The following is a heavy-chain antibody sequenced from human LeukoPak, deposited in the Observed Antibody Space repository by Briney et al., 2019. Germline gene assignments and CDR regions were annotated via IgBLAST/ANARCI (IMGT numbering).Heavy chain of an antibody. V-gene: IGHV1-2*02. CDR2: INPNSGGT. CDR1: GYTFSGYY. D-gene: IGHD5-18*01. Sequence: GASVKVSCKASGYTFSGYYMHWVRQAPGQGLEWMGWINPNSGGTNYAQKFQGRVTMTRDSSISTAYMELSRLRSDDTAVYYCARGRGYSYGTAIDYWGQGTLVTVSS. J-gene: IGHJ4*02. CDR3: ARGRGYSYGTAIDY.